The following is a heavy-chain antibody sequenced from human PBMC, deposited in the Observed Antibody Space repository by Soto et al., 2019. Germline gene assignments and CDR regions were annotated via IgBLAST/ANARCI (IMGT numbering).Heavy chain of an antibody. Sequence: GGSLRLSCAASGFTFSSYSMNWVRQAPGKGLEWVSYISSNSSTIYYADTVKGRFTISRDNSKNTLYLQMNSLRAADTAVYYCARGRSSSNPVTAISPLIWRSHPLFDYWGQGTLVTVSS. D-gene: IGHD2-21*02. CDR2: ISSNSSTI. V-gene: IGHV3-48*01. CDR1: GFTFSSYS. CDR3: ARGRSSSNPVTAISPLIWRSHPLFDY. J-gene: IGHJ4*02.